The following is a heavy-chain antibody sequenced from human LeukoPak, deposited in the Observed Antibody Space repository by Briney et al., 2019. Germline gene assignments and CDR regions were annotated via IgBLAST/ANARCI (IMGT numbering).Heavy chain of an antibody. V-gene: IGHV4-34*01. CDR1: GGSFSGYY. CDR3: ARVIEGYSSSWYYFDY. CDR2: IYYSGST. D-gene: IGHD6-13*01. J-gene: IGHJ4*02. Sequence: SETLSLTCAIYGGSFSGYYWSWIRQPPGEGLEWIGSIYYSGSTYYNPSLKSRVTISVDTSKNQFSLKLSSVTAADTAVYYCARVIEGYSSSWYYFDYWGQGTLVTVSS.